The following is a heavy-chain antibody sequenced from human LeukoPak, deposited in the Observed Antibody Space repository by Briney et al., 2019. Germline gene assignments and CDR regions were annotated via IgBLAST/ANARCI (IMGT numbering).Heavy chain of an antibody. V-gene: IGHV1-18*01. CDR3: ARDPIRGYSYGCDY. Sequence: ASVKVSCKASGYTFTSYGISWVRQAPGQGLEWMGWISAYNGNINYAQKLQGRVTMTTDTSTSTAYMELRSLRSDDTAVYYCARDPIRGYSYGCDYWGQGTLVTVSS. D-gene: IGHD5-18*01. CDR2: ISAYNGNI. J-gene: IGHJ4*02. CDR1: GYTFTSYG.